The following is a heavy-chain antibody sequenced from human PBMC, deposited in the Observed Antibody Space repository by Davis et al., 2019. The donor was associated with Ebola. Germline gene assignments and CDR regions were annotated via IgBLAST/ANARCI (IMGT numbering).Heavy chain of an antibody. J-gene: IGHJ6*02. CDR1: GGSISSGGYS. Sequence: MPSETLSLTCAVSGGSISSGGYSWSWIRQPPGKGLEWIGYIYHSGSTYYNPSLKSRVTISVDTSKNQFSLKLSSVTAADTAVYYCARGPTTHGMDVWGQGTTVTVSS. CDR3: ARGPTTHGMDV. D-gene: IGHD4-17*01. CDR2: IYHSGST. V-gene: IGHV4-30-2*01.